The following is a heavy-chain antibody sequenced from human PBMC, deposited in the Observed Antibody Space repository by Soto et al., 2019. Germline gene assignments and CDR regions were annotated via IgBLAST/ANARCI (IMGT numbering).Heavy chain of an antibody. V-gene: IGHV4-59*01. Sequence: SETLSRTCTVSGGSISSYGCSWIRQAPGKGLEWIGYIYYSGSSNYNPSLKSRVTISVDMSKNPFSLKLSSVTAAVTVVYYCARNDILTGYYFFDYWGQGTLVTVS. CDR1: GGSISSYG. D-gene: IGHD3-9*01. CDR3: ARNDILTGYYFFDY. J-gene: IGHJ4*02. CDR2: IYYSGSS.